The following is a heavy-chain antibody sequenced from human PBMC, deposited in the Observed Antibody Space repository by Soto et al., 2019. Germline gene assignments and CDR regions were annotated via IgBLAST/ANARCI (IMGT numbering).Heavy chain of an antibody. D-gene: IGHD6-6*01. V-gene: IGHV3-48*03. Sequence: LRLSCAASGFTFSSYEMNWVRQAPGKGLEWVSYISSSGSTIYYADSVKGRFTISRDNAKNSLYLQMNSLRAEDTAVYYCARDFLGIAARRPPDYWGQGTLVTAPQ. CDR2: ISSSGSTI. CDR1: GFTFSSYE. CDR3: ARDFLGIAARRPPDY. J-gene: IGHJ4*02.